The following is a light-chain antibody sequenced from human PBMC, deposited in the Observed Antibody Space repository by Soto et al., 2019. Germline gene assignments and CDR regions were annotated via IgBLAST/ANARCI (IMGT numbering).Light chain of an antibody. CDR1: QGISNY. V-gene: IGKV1-27*01. CDR2: AAS. Sequence: DIQMTQSPSSLSASVGNRVSITCRASQGISNYLAWYQQKPGKAPKVLIYAASTLQPGVPSRFRCSGSGTDFTLTINSLQPDDIATYYCQNYDSAPITFGQGTRLEIK. J-gene: IGKJ5*01. CDR3: QNYDSAPIT.